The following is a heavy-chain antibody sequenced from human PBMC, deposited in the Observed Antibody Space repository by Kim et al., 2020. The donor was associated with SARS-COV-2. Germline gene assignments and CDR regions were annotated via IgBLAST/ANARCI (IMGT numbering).Heavy chain of an antibody. V-gene: IGHV5-51*01. D-gene: IGHD2-2*01. CDR3: ARVVIVVGTGIAY. Sequence: GESLKISCKGSGYSFTSYWIGWVRQMPGKGLEWMGIIYPGDSDTRYSPSFQGQVTISADKTISTAYLQWSSLKASDTAMYYCARVVIVVGTGIAYWGQGTLVTVSS. CDR1: GYSFTSYW. J-gene: IGHJ4*02. CDR2: IYPGDSDT.